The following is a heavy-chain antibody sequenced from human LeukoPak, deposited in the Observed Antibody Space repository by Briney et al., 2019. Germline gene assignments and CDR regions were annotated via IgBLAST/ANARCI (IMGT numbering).Heavy chain of an antibody. D-gene: IGHD3-10*01. CDR1: GFTFSSYW. V-gene: IGHV3-7*01. J-gene: IGHJ4*02. Sequence: PGGSLRLSCAASGFTFSSYWMSWVRQAPGKGLEWVANIKQDGSEKYYVDSVKGRFTISRDNAKNSLYLQMNSLRAEDTAVYYCARDALRTWXRGDYWGQGTLVTVSS. CDR2: IKQDGSEK. CDR3: ARDALRTWXRGDY.